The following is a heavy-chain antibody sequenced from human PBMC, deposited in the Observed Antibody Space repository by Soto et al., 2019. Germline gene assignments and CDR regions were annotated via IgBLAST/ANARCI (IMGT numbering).Heavy chain of an antibody. CDR1: GFTFSSYA. Sequence: GGSLRLSCAASGFTFSSYAMSWVRQAPGKGLEWVSAISGSGGSTYYADSVKGRFTISRDNSKNTLYLQMNSLRAEDMAVYYCAKGVGYDFWSGYYYFDYWGQGTLVTVSS. CDR2: ISGSGGST. CDR3: AKGVGYDFWSGYYYFDY. V-gene: IGHV3-23*01. J-gene: IGHJ4*02. D-gene: IGHD3-3*01.